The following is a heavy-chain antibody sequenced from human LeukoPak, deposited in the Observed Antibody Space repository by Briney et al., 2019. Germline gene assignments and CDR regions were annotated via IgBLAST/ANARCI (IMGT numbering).Heavy chain of an antibody. CDR1: GGSISSYY. CDR2: IYYSGST. V-gene: IGHV4-59*01. D-gene: IGHD5-18*01. Sequence: SETLSLTCTVSGGSISSYYWSWIRQPPGKGLEWIGYIYYSGSTNYNPSLKSRVTISVDASKNQFSLKLSSVTAVDTAVYYCARGLVDTAMVFDYWGQGTLVTVSS. CDR3: ARGLVDTAMVFDY. J-gene: IGHJ4*02.